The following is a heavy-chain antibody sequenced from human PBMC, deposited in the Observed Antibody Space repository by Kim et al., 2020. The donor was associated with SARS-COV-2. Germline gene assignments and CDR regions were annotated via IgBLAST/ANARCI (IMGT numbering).Heavy chain of an antibody. J-gene: IGHJ4*02. Sequence: SETLSLTCAVYGGSFSGYYWSWIRQPPGKGLEWIGEVNHSGSTNYNPSLKSRVTISVDTSKNQFSLTLSSVTAADTAVYYCARIRGYCSSTSCYSGDYWGQGTLVTVSS. D-gene: IGHD2-2*02. CDR3: ARIRGYCSSTSCYSGDY. V-gene: IGHV4-34*01. CDR2: VNHSGST. CDR1: GGSFSGYY.